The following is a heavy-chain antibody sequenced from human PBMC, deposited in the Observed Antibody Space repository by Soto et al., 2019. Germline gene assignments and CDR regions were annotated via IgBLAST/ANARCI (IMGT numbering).Heavy chain of an antibody. CDR1: GGSISSYY. CDR3: ARGVVMGIPAIPYYFDY. J-gene: IGHJ4*02. D-gene: IGHD2-2*02. Sequence: SETLSLTCTVSGGSISSYYWSWIRQPPGKGLEWIGYIYYSGSTNYNPSLKSRVTISVDTSKNQFSLKLSSVTAADTAVYYCARGVVMGIPAIPYYFDYWGQGTLVTVSS. CDR2: IYYSGST. V-gene: IGHV4-59*01.